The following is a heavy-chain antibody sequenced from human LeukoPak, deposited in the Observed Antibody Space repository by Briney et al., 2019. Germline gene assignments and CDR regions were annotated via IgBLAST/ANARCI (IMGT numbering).Heavy chain of an antibody. J-gene: IGHJ4*02. CDR3: AKDLYYYDSSGSSPVDY. Sequence: GRSLRLSRAASGFTFSSYGMPWVRQAPGKGLEWVAVISYDGSNKYYADSVKGRFTISRDNSKNTLYLQVNSLRAEDTAVYYCAKDLYYYDSSGSSPVDYWGQGTLVTVSP. CDR1: GFTFSSYG. V-gene: IGHV3-30*18. D-gene: IGHD3-22*01. CDR2: ISYDGSNK.